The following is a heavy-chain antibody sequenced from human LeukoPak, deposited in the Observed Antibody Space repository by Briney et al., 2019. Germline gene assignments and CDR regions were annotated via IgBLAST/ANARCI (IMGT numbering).Heavy chain of an antibody. D-gene: IGHD4-17*01. CDR1: GFTFSTYS. V-gene: IGHV3-21*01. CDR2: ISGSSSYI. Sequence: GGSLRLSCAASGFTFSTYSMSWIRQAPGKGLEWVSSISGSSSYIYYADSVKGRFTISRDNAKNSLYLQMNSLSAEDTAVYYCARASMFGDYPSYNWFHPWGQGTLVTVSS. J-gene: IGHJ5*02. CDR3: ARASMFGDYPSYNWFHP.